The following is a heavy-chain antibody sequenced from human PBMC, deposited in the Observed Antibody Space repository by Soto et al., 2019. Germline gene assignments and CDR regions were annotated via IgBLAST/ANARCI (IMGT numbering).Heavy chain of an antibody. V-gene: IGHV3-66*01. CDR1: GFTVSSNY. CDR2: IYSGGST. J-gene: IGHJ4*02. D-gene: IGHD5-12*01. Sequence: GGSLRLSCAASGFTVSSNYMSWVRQAPGKGLEWVSVIYSGGSTYYADSVKGRFTISRDNSKNTLYLQMNSLRAEDTAVYYCARGLYSAWHYYDYWGQGTLVTVSS. CDR3: ARGLYSAWHYYDY.